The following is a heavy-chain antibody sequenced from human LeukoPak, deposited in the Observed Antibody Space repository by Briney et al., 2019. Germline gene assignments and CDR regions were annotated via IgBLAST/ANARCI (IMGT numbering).Heavy chain of an antibody. CDR1: GGSISSGGYY. CDR2: IYYSGST. CDR3: AGSRINSSGYYFEEHYFDY. J-gene: IGHJ4*02. V-gene: IGHV4-61*08. Sequence: PSETLSLTCTVSGGSISSGGYYWSWIRQHPGKGLEWIGYIYYSGSTNYNPSLKSRVTISVDTSKNQFSLKLSSVTAADTAVYYCAGSRINSSGYYFEEHYFDYWGQGTLVTVSS. D-gene: IGHD3-22*01.